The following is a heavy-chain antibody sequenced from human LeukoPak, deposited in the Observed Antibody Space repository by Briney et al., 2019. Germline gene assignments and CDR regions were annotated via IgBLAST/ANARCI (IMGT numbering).Heavy chain of an antibody. V-gene: IGHV6-1*01. Sequence: SRTLSLTCAIAGDRVSNNRAAWNWIRQSPSRGLEWLGRTYYRSRWYNDYALSVKTRITINADTSKNRISLQLHSVTLEDTAVYYCASSARGDALYNWFDPWGQGTLVTVSS. CDR3: ASSARGDALYNWFDP. CDR2: TYYRSRWYN. D-gene: IGHD2-21*02. CDR1: GDRVSNNRAA. J-gene: IGHJ5*02.